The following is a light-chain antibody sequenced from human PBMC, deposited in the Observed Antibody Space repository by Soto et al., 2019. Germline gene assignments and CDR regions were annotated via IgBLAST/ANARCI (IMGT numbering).Light chain of an antibody. Sequence: IQMPQYPSSLSASVGDRVTITCRASQGISNYLAWYQQKPGKVPKLLIYAASTLQSGVPSRFSGSGSGTDFTLTISSLQPEDVATYYCQKYNSAPSFGPGTKVDIK. J-gene: IGKJ3*01. CDR1: QGISNY. CDR2: AAS. V-gene: IGKV1-27*01. CDR3: QKYNSAPS.